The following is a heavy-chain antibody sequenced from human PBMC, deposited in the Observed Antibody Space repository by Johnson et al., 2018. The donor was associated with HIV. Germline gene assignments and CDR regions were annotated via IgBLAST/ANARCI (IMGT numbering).Heavy chain of an antibody. CDR1: GFTFDDYA. CDR3: ARLYCSSTSCYEGGGDAFDI. D-gene: IGHD2-2*01. Sequence: VQLVESGGGLVQPGRSLRLSCAASGFTFDDYAMHWVRQAPGKGLEWVSGINSDGTNTTYADSVKGRFTFSRDNAKNSLYLQMNSLRVEDTAVYYCARLYCSSTSCYEGGGDAFDIWGQGTMVTVSS. V-gene: IGHV3-9*01. CDR2: INSDGTNT. J-gene: IGHJ3*02.